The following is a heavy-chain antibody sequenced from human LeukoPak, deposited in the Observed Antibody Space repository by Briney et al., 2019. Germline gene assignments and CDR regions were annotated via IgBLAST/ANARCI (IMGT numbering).Heavy chain of an antibody. CDR1: GFTFSSYS. D-gene: IGHD6-19*01. CDR3: ARLSYSSGPFI. J-gene: IGHJ4*02. CDR2: ISKNSSYI. V-gene: IGHV3-21*01. Sequence: GGSLRLSCAASGFTFSSYSMNWVRQAPGKGLEWVSYISKNSSYIYYADSVKGRFTISRDNAKNSLYLQMNSLRAEDTAVYYCARLSYSSGPFIWGQGTLVTVSS.